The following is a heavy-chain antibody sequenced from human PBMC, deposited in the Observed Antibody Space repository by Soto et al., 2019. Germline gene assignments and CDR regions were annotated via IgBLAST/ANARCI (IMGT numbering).Heavy chain of an antibody. CDR2: LSGTSSHI. D-gene: IGHD4-17*01. CDR3: ARGVIYGDFDYFDY. J-gene: IGHJ4*02. CDR1: GFTFRTYT. V-gene: IGHV3-21*01. Sequence: GGSLRLSCADSGFTFRTYTLSWVRQAPGKGLEWVSSLSGTSSHIYYTDSVKGRFTVSRDNAENSLYLQMNSLRAEDTAIYYCARGVIYGDFDYFDYWGQGTLVTVSS.